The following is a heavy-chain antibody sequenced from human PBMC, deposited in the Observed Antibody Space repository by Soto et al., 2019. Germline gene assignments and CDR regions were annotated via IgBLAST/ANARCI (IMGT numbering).Heavy chain of an antibody. Sequence: PGGSLRLSCAASGFTFSNAWMSWVRQAPGKGLEWVGRIKSKSDGGTRDYAGPVKGRFTISRDDSKNTLYVVMNSLKTEDTGVYYCTTVIPKRKWELGPWGQGSVVTVSS. CDR1: GFTFSNAW. V-gene: IGHV3-15*05. CDR3: TTVIPKRKWELGP. CDR2: IKSKSDGGTR. D-gene: IGHD1-26*01. J-gene: IGHJ5*02.